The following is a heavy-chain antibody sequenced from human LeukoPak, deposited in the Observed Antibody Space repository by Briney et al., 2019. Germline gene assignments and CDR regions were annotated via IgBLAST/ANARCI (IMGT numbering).Heavy chain of an antibody. Sequence: SENLSLTCTVSGYSISSGYYWCWIRQPPGKGVEWIGIIYHSGSTYYNPSLKSRVTISVDKSKNTFSLKLNSVTAADTAVYYCEKYSYGWGSYWGKNDYWAREPWAPSPQ. V-gene: IGHV4-38-2*02. J-gene: IGHJ4*02. CDR2: IYHSGST. CDR1: GYSISSGYY. D-gene: IGHD3-10*01. CDR3: EKYSYGWGSYWGKNDY.